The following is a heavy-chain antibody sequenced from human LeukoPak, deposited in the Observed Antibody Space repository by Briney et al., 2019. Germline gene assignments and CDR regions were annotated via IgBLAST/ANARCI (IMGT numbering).Heavy chain of an antibody. D-gene: IGHD2-15*01. CDR3: AKSVVVITFRFDD. CDR1: GFTFNTYV. J-gene: IGHJ4*02. Sequence: QPGGSLRLSCAASGFTFNTYVMSWVRQAPGKGPEWVSAINGGGSNTYYADSVKGRFTISSDNSKNMVYLQMNNLRADDTAVYYCAKSVVVITFRFDDWGQGALVTVSS. CDR2: INGGGSNT. V-gene: IGHV3-23*01.